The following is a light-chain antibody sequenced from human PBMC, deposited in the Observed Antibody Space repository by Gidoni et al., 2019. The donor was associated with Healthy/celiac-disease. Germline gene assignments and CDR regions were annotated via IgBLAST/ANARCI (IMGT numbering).Light chain of an antibody. CDR2: GAS. V-gene: IGKV3-20*01. Sequence: EIVLTQSVGTLSLSPGERATLSCRASQSVSSSYLAWYQQKPGPAPRLLIYGASSRASGIPDRFSGSGSGTDFTLTISRLEPEDFAVYYCQQYGSSPRTFGQGTKVEIK. CDR1: QSVSSSY. J-gene: IGKJ1*01. CDR3: QQYGSSPRT.